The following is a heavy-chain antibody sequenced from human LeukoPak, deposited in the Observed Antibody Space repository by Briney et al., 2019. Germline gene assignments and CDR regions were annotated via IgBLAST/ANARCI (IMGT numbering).Heavy chain of an antibody. CDR3: AKAQYQTWNFDL. CDR1: GFTFSTYS. V-gene: IGHV3-21*01. J-gene: IGHJ2*01. Sequence: GSLRLSCAASGFTFSTYSMNWVRQAPGKGLEWVSSISSDPNFIYYADSVKGRFTISRDNAKNSVNLQMNSLRADETAVYYCAKAQYQTWNFDLWGRGTLVTVFS. CDR2: ISSDPNFI. D-gene: IGHD2/OR15-2a*01.